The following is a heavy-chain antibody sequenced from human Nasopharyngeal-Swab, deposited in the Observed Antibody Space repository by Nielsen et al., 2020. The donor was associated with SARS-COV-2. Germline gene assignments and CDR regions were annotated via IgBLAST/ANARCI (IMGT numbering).Heavy chain of an antibody. Sequence: GESLKISCAASGFTFSSYAMSWARQAPGKGLEWVSAISGSGGSTYYADSVKGRFTISRDNAKNSLYLQMNSLRAEDTAVYYCARDEKSSECYFDYWGQGTLVTVSS. CDR1: GFTFSSYA. J-gene: IGHJ4*02. V-gene: IGHV3-23*01. D-gene: IGHD3-3*01. CDR3: ARDEKSSECYFDY. CDR2: ISGSGGST.